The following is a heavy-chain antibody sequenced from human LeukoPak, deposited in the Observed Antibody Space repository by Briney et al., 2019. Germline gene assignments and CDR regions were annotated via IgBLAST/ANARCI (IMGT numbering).Heavy chain of an antibody. Sequence: ASVKVSCKASGYTFTGYYMHWVRQAPGQGLEWMGWINPNSGGTNYAQKFQGRVTMTRDTSISTAYMELSRLRSDDTAVYYCARDGHPLRYFDWLLRSYFDYWGQGTLVTVSS. CDR2: INPNSGGT. V-gene: IGHV1-2*02. D-gene: IGHD3-9*01. CDR3: ARDGHPLRYFDWLLRSYFDY. CDR1: GYTFTGYY. J-gene: IGHJ4*02.